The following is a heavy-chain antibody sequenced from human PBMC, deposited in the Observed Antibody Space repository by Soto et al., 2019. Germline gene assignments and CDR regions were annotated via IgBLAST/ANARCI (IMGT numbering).Heavy chain of an antibody. D-gene: IGHD3-22*01. CDR1: GGPFRGYS. J-gene: IGHJ6*02. CDR3: ARPDEGGYSSNHHYYYALDV. Sequence: QVQLVQSGAEVKKPGSSVKVSCKASGGPFRGYSISWVRQALGQGLEWMGGIFPIFDITNYAQKFQGRVTITADESTSTAYMELSSLGSDDTAVYYCARPDEGGYSSNHHYYYALDVWGQGTTVTV. CDR2: IFPIFDIT. V-gene: IGHV1-69*01.